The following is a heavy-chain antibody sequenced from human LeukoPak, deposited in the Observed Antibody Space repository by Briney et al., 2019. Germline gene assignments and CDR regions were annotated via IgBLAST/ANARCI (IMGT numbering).Heavy chain of an antibody. D-gene: IGHD2-2*01. CDR1: GFTFSSYS. J-gene: IGHJ4*02. V-gene: IGHV3-21*01. Sequence: GGSLSLSCAVSGFTFSSYSMNWVRQSPGKGLEWVSSISSSSYIYYADSVKGRFTISRDNAKNSLYLQINSLRAEDTVVYYCAREDSQGLDIVVVPAAGSFDYWGQGTLVTVSS. CDR2: ISSSSYI. CDR3: AREDSQGLDIVVVPAAGSFDY.